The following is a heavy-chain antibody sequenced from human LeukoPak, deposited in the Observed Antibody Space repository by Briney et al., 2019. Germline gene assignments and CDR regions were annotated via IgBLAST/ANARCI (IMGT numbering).Heavy chain of an antibody. CDR1: GFTFDDYA. J-gene: IGHJ4*02. CDR2: ISGDGGTT. D-gene: IGHD5-18*01. Sequence: PGGSLRLSCAASGFTFDDYAMHWVRQGPGKGLEWVSLISGDGGTTYYADSVKGRFTISRDNSKNSLYLQMNSLRTEETALYYCAKDIGGYSFAAEYWGQGTLVTVSS. CDR3: AKDIGGYSFAAEY. V-gene: IGHV3-43*02.